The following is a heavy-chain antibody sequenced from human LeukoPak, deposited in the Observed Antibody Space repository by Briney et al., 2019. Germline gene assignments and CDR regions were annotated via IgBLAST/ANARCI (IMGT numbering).Heavy chain of an antibody. Sequence: PGGSLRLSCAASGFTFSSYSMNWVRQAPGKGLEWVSSISSSSSYIYYADSVKGRFTISRDNAKNSLYLQMNSLRAEDTAVYYCARDKLDYGDSNFDYWGQGTLVTVSS. D-gene: IGHD4-17*01. J-gene: IGHJ4*02. CDR3: ARDKLDYGDSNFDY. CDR1: GFTFSSYS. V-gene: IGHV3-21*01. CDR2: ISSSSSYI.